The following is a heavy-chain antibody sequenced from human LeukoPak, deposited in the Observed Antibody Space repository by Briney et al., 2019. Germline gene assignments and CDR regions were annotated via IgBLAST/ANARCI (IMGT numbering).Heavy chain of an antibody. J-gene: IGHJ4*02. CDR1: GFTFSDYS. D-gene: IGHD3-3*01. Sequence: GGSLRLSFAASGFTFSDYSMNWVRQAPGKGLEWVSSISSSSSYIYYADSVKGRFTISRDNSKNTLYLQMNSLRVEDTALYYCAHISIFGVIIPEALDYWGQGTLVTVSS. CDR2: ISSSSSYI. CDR3: AHISIFGVIIPEALDY. V-gene: IGHV3-21*04.